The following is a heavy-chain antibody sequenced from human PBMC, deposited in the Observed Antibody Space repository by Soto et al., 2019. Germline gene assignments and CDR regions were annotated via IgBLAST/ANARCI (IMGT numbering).Heavy chain of an antibody. Sequence: EVQLLESGGGLVQPGGSLRLSCAASGFTFSSYAMSWVRQAPGKGLEWVSAISGSGGSTYYADSVKGRFTISRDDSKNTLYLQMNSLRAEDTAVYYCALAAAGVIVVVPTAIRGALDYWGQGTLVTVSS. V-gene: IGHV3-23*01. CDR1: GFTFSSYA. J-gene: IGHJ4*02. D-gene: IGHD2-2*02. CDR3: ALAAAGVIVVVPTAIRGALDY. CDR2: ISGSGGST.